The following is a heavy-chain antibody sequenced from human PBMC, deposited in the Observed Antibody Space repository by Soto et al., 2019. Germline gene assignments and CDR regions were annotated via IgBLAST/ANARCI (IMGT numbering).Heavy chain of an antibody. J-gene: IGHJ3*02. CDR2: ISPYNGKT. Sequence: QAQLAQSGAEVKKPGASVNISCKASGYTFTNYGFIWVRQAPGHGLEWVGWISPYNGKTEYAQKFQGRVTMTRDKPTSTAYMELRSLRSDDTAVYYCARDIYGGNCCDAFDIWGQGTMVTVSP. CDR1: GYTFTNYG. CDR3: ARDIYGGNCCDAFDI. D-gene: IGHD2-15*01. V-gene: IGHV1-18*01.